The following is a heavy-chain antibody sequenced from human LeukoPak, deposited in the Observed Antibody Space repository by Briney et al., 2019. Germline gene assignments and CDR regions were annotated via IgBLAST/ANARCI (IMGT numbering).Heavy chain of an antibody. CDR2: IYPGDSDT. V-gene: IGHV5-51*01. D-gene: IGHD5-24*01. CDR3: ARDSEQKQRWLQLTLFDY. Sequence: GESLKISCKGSGYSFTSYWIGWVRQMPGKGLEWMGIIYPGDSDTRYSPSFQGQVTISADKSISTAYMELSRLRSNDTAVYYCARDSEQKQRWLQLTLFDYWGQGTLVTVSS. CDR1: GYSFTSYW. J-gene: IGHJ4*02.